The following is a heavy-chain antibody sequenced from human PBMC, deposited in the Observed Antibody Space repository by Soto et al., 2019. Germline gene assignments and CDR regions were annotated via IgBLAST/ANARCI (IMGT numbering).Heavy chain of an antibody. CDR3: ARGPATAPDAY. CDR2: INPSGGTT. V-gene: IGHV1-46*01. CDR1: GYIFTSYY. D-gene: IGHD2-2*01. J-gene: IGHJ4*02. Sequence: ASVKVSCKTSGYIFTSYYIHWVRHAPGQGLEWMGIINPSGGTTTYAQKFQGRVTMTRDTSTSTVYMELSSLRSEDTAVYYCARGPATAPDAYWGLGTLVTAPQ.